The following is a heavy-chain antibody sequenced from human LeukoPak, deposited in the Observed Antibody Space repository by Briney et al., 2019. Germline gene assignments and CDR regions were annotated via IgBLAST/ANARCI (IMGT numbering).Heavy chain of an antibody. Sequence: GGSLRLSCEVSGFSFQDYGMNWVRQAPGKGLEWVSTITYNGDSTTYADSVKGRFTISRDNARNSLYLQMNSLRAEDTAVYYCALLPQQLVLDYWGQGTLVTVSS. CDR3: ALLPQQLVLDY. V-gene: IGHV3-20*04. D-gene: IGHD6-13*01. CDR2: ITYNGDST. J-gene: IGHJ4*02. CDR1: GFSFQDYG.